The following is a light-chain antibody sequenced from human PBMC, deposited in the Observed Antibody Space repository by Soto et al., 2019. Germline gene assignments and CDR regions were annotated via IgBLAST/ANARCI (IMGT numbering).Light chain of an antibody. CDR1: SSDVGGYNF. CDR3: CSYTSTTSYV. Sequence: QSVLTQPASVSGSPGQSITISCTGASSDVGGYNFVTWYQQYPGNAPKLVIHDVTRRPSGVSNRFSGSKSGTTASLTISGLQAEDETDYYCCSYTSTTSYVFGTGTTVTVL. V-gene: IGLV2-14*01. J-gene: IGLJ1*01. CDR2: DVT.